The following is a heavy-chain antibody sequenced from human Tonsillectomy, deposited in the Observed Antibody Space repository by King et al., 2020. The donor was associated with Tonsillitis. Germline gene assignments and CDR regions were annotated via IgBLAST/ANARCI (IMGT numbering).Heavy chain of an antibody. CDR3: ARDRGWGYRYGLDAFDI. CDR2: ISSSGSTI. J-gene: IGHJ3*02. V-gene: IGHV3-11*01. Sequence: VQLVESGGGLVKPGGSLRLSCAASGFTFSDDYMSWIRQAPGKGLGWVSYISSSGSTIYYADSVKGRFTISRDNAKNSLYLQMNSLRAEDTAVYYSARDRGWGYRYGLDAFDIWGQGTMVTVSS. CDR1: GFTFSDDY. D-gene: IGHD5-18*01.